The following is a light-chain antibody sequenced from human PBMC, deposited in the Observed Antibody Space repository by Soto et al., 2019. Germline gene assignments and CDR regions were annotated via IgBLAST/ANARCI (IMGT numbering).Light chain of an antibody. CDR1: QSVGSN. CDR3: QQYNNWPPWYT. Sequence: EMVMTQSPATLSVSPGEGATLSCRASQSVGSNLAWFQQKPGQAPRLLIYSASTRATGIPARFSGSGAGTEFTLTLSSLQPEDFAVYYCQQYNNWPPWYTFGQGTKLEIK. J-gene: IGKJ2*01. V-gene: IGKV3-15*01. CDR2: SAS.